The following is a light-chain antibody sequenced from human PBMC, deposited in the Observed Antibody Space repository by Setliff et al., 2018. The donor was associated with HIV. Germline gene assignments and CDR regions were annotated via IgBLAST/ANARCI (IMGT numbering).Light chain of an antibody. V-gene: IGLV2-14*01. J-gene: IGLJ1*01. CDR3: SSYASTNTLP. CDR1: SSDVGGYSY. CDR2: EVR. Sequence: QSVLTQPASVSGSPGQSITISCTGTSSDVGGYSYVSWYQQHPGKAPKLIIYEVRNRPPGVSNRFSGSKSGNTASLTISGLQAEDEADYYCSSYASTNTLPFGTGTRSPS.